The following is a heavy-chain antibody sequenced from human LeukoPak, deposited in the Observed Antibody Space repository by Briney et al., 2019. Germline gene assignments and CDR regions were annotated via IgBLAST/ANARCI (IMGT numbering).Heavy chain of an antibody. CDR3: AKRMIAAAGRHGMDV. V-gene: IGHV3-30*18. CDR1: GFTFSSYG. D-gene: IGHD6-13*01. CDR2: ISYDGGNK. J-gene: IGHJ6*02. Sequence: PGGSLRLSCAASGFTFSSYGMHWVRQAPGKGLEWVAVISYDGGNKYYADSVKGRFTISRDNSKNTLYLQMNSLRAEDTAVYYCAKRMIAAAGRHGMDVWGQGTTVTVSS.